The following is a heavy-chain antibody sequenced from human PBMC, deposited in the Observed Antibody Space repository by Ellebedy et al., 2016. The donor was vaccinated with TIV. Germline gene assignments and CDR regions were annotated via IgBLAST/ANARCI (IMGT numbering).Heavy chain of an antibody. CDR2: INSDGSST. Sequence: GESLKISCAASGFTFTQYWLHWVRQAPGKGPVWVSRINSDGSSTTYADSVKGRFTISRDNAKNTLYLQMNSLRAEDTAVYYCARAGSSGREAYFDLWGRGTLVTVSS. CDR1: GFTFTQYW. J-gene: IGHJ2*01. V-gene: IGHV3-74*01. CDR3: ARAGSSGREAYFDL. D-gene: IGHD6-19*01.